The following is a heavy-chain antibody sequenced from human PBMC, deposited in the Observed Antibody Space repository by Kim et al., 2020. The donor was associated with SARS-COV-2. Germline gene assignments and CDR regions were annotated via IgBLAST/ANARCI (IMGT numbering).Heavy chain of an antibody. Sequence: GESLKISCKGSGYSFTSYWIGWVRQMPGKGLEWMGIIYPGDSDTRYSPSFQGQVTISADKSISTAYLQWSSLKASDTAMYYCARRYDYVWGSYRRTRAFDIWGQGTMVTVSS. CDR3: ARRYDYVWGSYRRTRAFDI. V-gene: IGHV5-51*01. D-gene: IGHD3-16*02. CDR2: IYPGDSDT. J-gene: IGHJ3*02. CDR1: GYSFTSYW.